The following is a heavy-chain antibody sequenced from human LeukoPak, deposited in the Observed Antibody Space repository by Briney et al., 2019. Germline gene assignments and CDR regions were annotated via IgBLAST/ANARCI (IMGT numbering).Heavy chain of an antibody. Sequence: SQTLSPPCTGSGGPINRGDYYWSWIRPPPGKGLEVSGYIYCSGSTYYNPSLKSRVTISVDTSKNQFSLKLSSVTAADTAVYYCARGRGYYDSSGYWFDYWGQGTLVTVSS. CDR3: ARGRGYYDSSGYWFDY. D-gene: IGHD3-22*01. CDR1: GGPINRGDYY. V-gene: IGHV4-30-4*08. J-gene: IGHJ4*02. CDR2: IYCSGST.